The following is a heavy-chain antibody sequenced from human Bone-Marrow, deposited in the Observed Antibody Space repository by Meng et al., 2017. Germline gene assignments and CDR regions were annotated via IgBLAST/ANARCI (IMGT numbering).Heavy chain of an antibody. CDR1: GGTFSSYA. CDR3: ARDSFVYGVRLLGGSYSDY. CDR2: ITPIFGTA. V-gene: IGHV1-69*05. J-gene: IGHJ4*02. D-gene: IGHD1-26*01. Sequence: SVKVSCKASGGTFSSYAISWVRQAPGQGLEWMGGITPIFGTANYAQKFQGRVTITTDESTSTAYMELSSLRSEDTAVYYCARDSFVYGVRLLGGSYSDYWGQGTLVTVSS.